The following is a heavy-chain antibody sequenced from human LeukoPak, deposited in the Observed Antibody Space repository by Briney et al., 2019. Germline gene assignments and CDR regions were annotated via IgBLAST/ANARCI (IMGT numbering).Heavy chain of an antibody. CDR2: IKQDGSEK. V-gene: IGHV3-7*04. J-gene: IGHJ4*02. CDR3: ARAVSSGYYNLYFDY. D-gene: IGHD3-3*01. CDR1: GFTFSSYW. Sequence: GGSLRLSCAASGFTFSSYWMNWVRQAPGKGLEWVANIKQDGSEKFYVDSVKGRFAISRDNAKNSLYLQMNSLRAEDTAVYYCARAVSSGYYNLYFDYWGQGTLVTVSS.